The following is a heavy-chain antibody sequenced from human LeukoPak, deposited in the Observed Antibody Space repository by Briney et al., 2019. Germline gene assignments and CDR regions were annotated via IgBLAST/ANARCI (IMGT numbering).Heavy chain of an antibody. CDR1: GFTFTDHY. D-gene: IGHD5-18*01. J-gene: IGHJ4*02. V-gene: IGHV3-72*01. CDR2: TTKKGNTYTT. Sequence: GGSLRLSCAASGFTFTDHYVDWVRQAPGKGLEWVGRTTKKGNTYTTQYGASVRGRFTISRDDSKNSLYLQMNSLKVEDTAVYYCARVGVDTERAFDYWGQGTLVTVSS. CDR3: ARVGVDTERAFDY.